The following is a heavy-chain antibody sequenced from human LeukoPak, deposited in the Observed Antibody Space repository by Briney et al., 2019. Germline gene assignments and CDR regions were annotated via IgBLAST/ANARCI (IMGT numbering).Heavy chain of an antibody. J-gene: IGHJ3*02. CDR2: IYYSGST. D-gene: IGHD6-13*01. V-gene: IGHV4-59*01. Sequence: SETLSLTCAVYGGSFSGYYWSWIRQPPGKGLEWIGYIYYSGSTNYNPSLKSRVTISVDTSKNQFSLKLSSVTAADTAVYYCARRIAAADAFDIWGQGTMVTVSS. CDR3: ARRIAAADAFDI. CDR1: GGSFSGYY.